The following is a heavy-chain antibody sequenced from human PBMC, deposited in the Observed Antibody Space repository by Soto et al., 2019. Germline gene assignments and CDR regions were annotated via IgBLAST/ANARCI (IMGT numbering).Heavy chain of an antibody. CDR2: ISDDGSTK. J-gene: IGHJ5*02. CDR3: TRADLTVTLSVFDP. Sequence: QVQLVESGGGVVQPGRSLRLSCAASGFIFSRYGMHWVRQAPGKGLEWVALISDDGSTKYYADSVKGRFTISRDNSKNTLYLQMNSLSAEDTAVYYCTRADLTVTLSVFDPWGQGTLVTVSS. D-gene: IGHD4-17*01. V-gene: IGHV3-30-3*01. CDR1: GFIFSRYG.